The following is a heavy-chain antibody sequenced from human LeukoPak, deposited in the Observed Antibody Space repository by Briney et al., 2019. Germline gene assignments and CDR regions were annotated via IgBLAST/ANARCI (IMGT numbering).Heavy chain of an antibody. D-gene: IGHD3-10*01. CDR3: ATHRIYYGSGRGGWFDS. J-gene: IGHJ5*01. V-gene: IGHV4-59*08. Sequence: PSETLSLTCTVSGGSISIYYWSWIRHPPGKGREWIGYIYYSGSTNYNPPLNSRVTISVDTSKNQFSLKLSSVTAAATLVYYGATHRIYYGSGRGGWFDSWGQGTLVTVSS. CDR1: GGSISIYY. CDR2: IYYSGST.